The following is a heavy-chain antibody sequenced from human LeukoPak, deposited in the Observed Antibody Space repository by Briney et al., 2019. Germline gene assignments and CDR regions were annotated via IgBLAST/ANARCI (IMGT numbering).Heavy chain of an antibody. CDR2: ISSSSSYI. CDR3: ARDTNWGSIAFDI. CDR1: GFTFSSYS. Sequence: GGSLRLSCAASGFTFSSYSMNWVRQAPGKGLEWVSSISSSSSYIHYADSVKGRFTISRDNAKNSLYLQMNSLRAEDTAVYYCARDTNWGSIAFDIWGQGTMVTVSS. V-gene: IGHV3-21*01. J-gene: IGHJ3*02. D-gene: IGHD7-27*01.